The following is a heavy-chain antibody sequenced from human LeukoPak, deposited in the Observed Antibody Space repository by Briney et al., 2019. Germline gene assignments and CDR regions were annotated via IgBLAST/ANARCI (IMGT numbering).Heavy chain of an antibody. V-gene: IGHV1-69*13. J-gene: IGHJ6*03. D-gene: IGHD3-10*01. Sequence: SVKVSCKASGGTFSSYTISWVRQAPGQGLEWVGGIIPIFGTANYAQKFQGRVTITADESTSTAYMELSSLRSEDTAVYYCARDHYYGSGYMDVWGKGTTVTISS. CDR2: IIPIFGTA. CDR3: ARDHYYGSGYMDV. CDR1: GGTFSSYT.